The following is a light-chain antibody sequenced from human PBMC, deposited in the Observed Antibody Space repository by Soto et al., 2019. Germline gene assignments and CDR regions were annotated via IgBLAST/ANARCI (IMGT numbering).Light chain of an antibody. Sequence: QSVLTQPASVSGSPGQAITISCTGTSSDVGNYNLVSWYQQHPGKAPKLMIYEVTKRPSGVANRFSGSKSGNTASLTISGLQAEDEADYYCSAYAGPTTVVFGGGTKVTVL. CDR3: SAYAGPTTVV. CDR1: SSDVGNYNL. J-gene: IGLJ2*01. V-gene: IGLV2-23*02. CDR2: EVT.